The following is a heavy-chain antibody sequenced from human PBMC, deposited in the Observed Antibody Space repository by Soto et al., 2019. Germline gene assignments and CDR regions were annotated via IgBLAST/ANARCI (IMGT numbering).Heavy chain of an antibody. CDR2: ISYSGTT. D-gene: IGHD3-16*01. Sequence: SETLCHTYTVSGGSIRTYYWSWIRQPPGKGLEWIGYISYSGTTNYNPSLKSRVTISVDTSKSQFSLKLSSVTAADTAVYYCARRRPGGSSNFAYTGQG. J-gene: IGHJ4*02. V-gene: IGHV4-59*01. CDR1: GGSIRTYY. CDR3: ARRRPGGSSNFAY.